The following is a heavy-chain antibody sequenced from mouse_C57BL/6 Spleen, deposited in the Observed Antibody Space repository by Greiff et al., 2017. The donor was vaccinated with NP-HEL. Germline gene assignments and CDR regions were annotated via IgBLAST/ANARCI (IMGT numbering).Heavy chain of an antibody. V-gene: IGHV1-81*01. CDR3: ARKDYGSSYEMNYFDY. D-gene: IGHD1-1*01. CDR2: IYPRSGNT. Sequence: VQLQQSGAELARPGASVKLSCKASGYTFTSYGISWVKQRTGQGLEWIGEIYPRSGNTYYNEKFKGKATLTADKSSSTAYMELRSLTSEDSAVYFCARKDYGSSYEMNYFDYWGQGTTLTVSS. J-gene: IGHJ2*01. CDR1: GYTFTSYG.